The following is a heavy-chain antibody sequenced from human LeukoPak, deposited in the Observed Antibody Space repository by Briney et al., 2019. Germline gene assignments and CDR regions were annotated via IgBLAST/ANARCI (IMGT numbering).Heavy chain of an antibody. CDR3: ASWPFPARQLGRGVFDY. Sequence: ASVKVSCKASGYTFTGYYMHWVRQAPGQGLEWMGWINPNSGGTNYAQKFQGRVTMTRDMSISTAYMELSRLRSDDTAVYYCASWPFPARQLGRGVFDYWGQGTLVTVSS. J-gene: IGHJ4*02. CDR1: GYTFTGYY. D-gene: IGHD6-6*01. CDR2: INPNSGGT. V-gene: IGHV1-2*02.